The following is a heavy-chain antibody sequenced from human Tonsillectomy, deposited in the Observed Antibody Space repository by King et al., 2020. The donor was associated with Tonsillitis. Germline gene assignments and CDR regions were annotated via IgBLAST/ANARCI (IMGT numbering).Heavy chain of an antibody. CDR3: ARHQLPNIDF. D-gene: IGHD2-2*01. Sequence: VQLVESGGGLVQPGGSLRLSCAASGFTFTRYWMTWVRQAPGKGLEWVANIKQDGSEKYYVDSVKGRFTISRDSAKNSLYLQMSSLRADDTAVYYCARHQLPNIDFWGQGTLGTVSS. CDR2: IKQDGSEK. V-gene: IGHV3-7*01. CDR1: GFTFTRYW. J-gene: IGHJ4*02.